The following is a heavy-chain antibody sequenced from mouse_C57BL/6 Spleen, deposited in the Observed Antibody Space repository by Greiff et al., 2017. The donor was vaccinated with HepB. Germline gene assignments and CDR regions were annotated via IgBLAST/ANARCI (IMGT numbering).Heavy chain of an antibody. CDR2: IHPNSGST. CDR1: GYTFTSYW. V-gene: IGHV1-64*01. J-gene: IGHJ2*01. Sequence: QVQLQQSGAELVKPGASVKLSCKASGYTFTSYWMHWVKQRPGQGLEWIGMIHPNSGSTNYTEKFKSKTTLTVDKSSSTAYMQISSLTSEDSAVYYCASRGSYVYFDYWGQGTTLTVSS. D-gene: IGHD1-1*02. CDR3: ASRGSYVYFDY.